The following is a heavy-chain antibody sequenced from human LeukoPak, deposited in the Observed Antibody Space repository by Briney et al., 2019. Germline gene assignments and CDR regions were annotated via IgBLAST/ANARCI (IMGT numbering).Heavy chain of an antibody. CDR2: IYYSGST. D-gene: IGHD2-15*01. Sequence: PSETLSLTCTVSGGSISSSSYYWGWIRQPPGKGLEWIGSIYYSGSTYYNPSLKSRVTISVDTSKNQFSLKLNSVTAADTAVYYCARSIEDIVVVVTTTDYYFYMDVWGEGTTVTVSS. CDR1: GGSISSSSYY. V-gene: IGHV4-39*01. J-gene: IGHJ6*03. CDR3: ARSIEDIVVVVTTTDYYFYMDV.